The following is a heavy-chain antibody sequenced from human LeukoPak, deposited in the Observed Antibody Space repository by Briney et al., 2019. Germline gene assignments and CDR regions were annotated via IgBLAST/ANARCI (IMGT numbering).Heavy chain of an antibody. CDR2: IWYDGGSK. D-gene: IGHD4-17*01. Sequence: YPGRSLRRSCAASGFTFSTYGMHWVRQAPGKGLEWVAVIWYDGGSKYYADSVKGRFTISRDNSKNTLYLQMNSLKAEDTAVYYCARERNGDYTLLYWGQGYLVTVSS. CDR1: GFTFSTYG. CDR3: ARERNGDYTLLY. V-gene: IGHV3-33*01. J-gene: IGHJ4*02.